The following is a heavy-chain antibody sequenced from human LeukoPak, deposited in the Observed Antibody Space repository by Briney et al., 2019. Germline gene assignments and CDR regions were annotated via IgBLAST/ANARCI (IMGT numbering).Heavy chain of an antibody. D-gene: IGHD5-24*01. V-gene: IGHV4-34*01. J-gene: IGHJ4*02. CDR1: GGSFSGYS. CDR3: ASEMATTNFDY. CDR2: INHSGST. Sequence: PSETLSLTCAVYGGSFSGYSWSWIRQPPGKGLEWIGEINHSGSTNYNPSLKRRVTISVDTSKNRFSLKLSSVTAADTAVYYCASEMATTNFDYWGQGTLVTVSS.